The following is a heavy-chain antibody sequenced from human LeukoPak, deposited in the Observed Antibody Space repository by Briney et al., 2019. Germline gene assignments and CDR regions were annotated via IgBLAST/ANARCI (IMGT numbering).Heavy chain of an antibody. CDR3: ARLDPAFFDY. V-gene: IGHV4-4*07. D-gene: IGHD6-25*01. CDR1: GGSISSYY. Sequence: SETLSLTCTVSGGSISSYYWIWIRQPAGKGLEWIGRISSSGSTNYNPSLKSRVTMSLDASTNQFSLRLNSVTAADTAVYYCARLDPAFFDYWGQGTLVTVSS. CDR2: ISSSGST. J-gene: IGHJ4*02.